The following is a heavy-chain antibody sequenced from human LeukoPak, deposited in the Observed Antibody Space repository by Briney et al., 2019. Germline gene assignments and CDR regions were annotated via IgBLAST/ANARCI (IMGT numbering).Heavy chain of an antibody. CDR2: IYYSGST. CDR3: AGWFGEPETIDY. D-gene: IGHD3-10*01. CDR1: GGSISSYY. J-gene: IGHJ4*02. V-gene: IGHV4-59*08. Sequence: ASETLSLTCTVSGGSISSYYWSWIRQPPGKGLEWIGYIYYSGSTNYNPSLKSRVTISVDTSKNQFSLRLSSVTAADTAVYYCAGWFGEPETIDYWGQGTLVTVSS.